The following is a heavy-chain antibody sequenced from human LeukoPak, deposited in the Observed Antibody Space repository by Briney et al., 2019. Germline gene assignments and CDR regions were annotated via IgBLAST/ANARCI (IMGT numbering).Heavy chain of an antibody. V-gene: IGHV3-23*01. CDR1: AFSFSNYA. J-gene: IGHJ4*02. Sequence: PGGSLRLSCAASAFSFSNYAMSWVRQAPGKGLEWVSCLIGSDGSTAGSTYYADSVMDRFTISTDHSKNTLYLQMNSLRAEDTAISYCAKGLRGERLADFDYWGQGTLVTVSS. CDR3: AKGLRGERLADFDY. D-gene: IGHD1-1*01. CDR2: LIGSDGSTAGST.